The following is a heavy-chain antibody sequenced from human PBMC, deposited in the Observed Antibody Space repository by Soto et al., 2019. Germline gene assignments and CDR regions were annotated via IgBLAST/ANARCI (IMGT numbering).Heavy chain of an antibody. D-gene: IGHD3-22*01. CDR2: IYYSGST. CDR1: GGSISSGGYY. CDR3: ARSYDSGPNWFDP. Sequence: PSETLSLTCTVSGGSISSGGYYWSWIRQHPGKGLEWIGYIYYSGSTYYNPSLKSRVTISVDTSKNQFSLKLSSVTAADTAVYYCARSYDSGPNWFDPWGQGTLVTVSS. V-gene: IGHV4-31*02. J-gene: IGHJ5*02.